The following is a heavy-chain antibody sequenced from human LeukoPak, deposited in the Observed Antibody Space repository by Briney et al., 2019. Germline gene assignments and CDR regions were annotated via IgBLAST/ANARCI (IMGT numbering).Heavy chain of an antibody. CDR1: GYTFTSYG. CDR3: ARGLAVAGRNYYYYGMDV. Sequence: ASVKVSCKASGYTFTSYGISWVRQAPGQGLEWMGWISAYNGNTNYAQKLQGRVTMTTDTSTSTAYMELRSLRSDDTAVYYCARGLAVAGRNYYYYGMDVWGQGTTVTVPS. D-gene: IGHD6-19*01. V-gene: IGHV1-18*01. CDR2: ISAYNGNT. J-gene: IGHJ6*02.